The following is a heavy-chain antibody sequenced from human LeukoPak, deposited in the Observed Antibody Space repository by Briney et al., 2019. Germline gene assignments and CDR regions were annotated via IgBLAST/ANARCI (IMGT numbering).Heavy chain of an antibody. Sequence: SSETLSLTCTVSGGSISSSSYYWGWIRQPPGKGLEWIGSIYYSGSTYYNPSLKSRVTISVDTSKNQFSLKLSSVTAADTAVYYCASSYSSGYLLADVFFDYWGQGTLVTVSS. CDR3: ASSYSSGYLLADVFFDY. J-gene: IGHJ4*02. CDR1: GGSISSSSYY. D-gene: IGHD3-22*01. CDR2: IYYSGST. V-gene: IGHV4-39*01.